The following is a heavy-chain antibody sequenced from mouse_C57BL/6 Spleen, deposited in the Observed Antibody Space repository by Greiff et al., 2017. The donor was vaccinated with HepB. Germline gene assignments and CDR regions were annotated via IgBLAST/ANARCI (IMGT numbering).Heavy chain of an antibody. Sequence: EVQVVESGGGLVKPGGSLKLSCAASGFTFSSYTMSWVRQTPEKRLEWVATISGGGGNTYYPDSVKGRFTISRDNAKNTLYLQMSSLRSEDTALYYCARPTGYDYDVGYFDYWGQGTTLTVSS. CDR3: ARPTGYDYDVGYFDY. J-gene: IGHJ2*01. V-gene: IGHV5-9*01. CDR2: ISGGGGNT. CDR1: GFTFSSYT. D-gene: IGHD2-4*01.